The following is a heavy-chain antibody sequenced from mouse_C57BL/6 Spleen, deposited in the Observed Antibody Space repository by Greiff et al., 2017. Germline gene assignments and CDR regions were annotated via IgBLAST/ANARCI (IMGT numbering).Heavy chain of an antibody. V-gene: IGHV1-69*01. J-gene: IGHJ2*01. CDR3: ARLYYYGSSYFDY. CDR2: IDPSDSYT. Sequence: QVQLQQPGAELVMPGASVKLSCKASGYTFTSYWMHWVKQRPGQGLEWIGEIDPSDSYTNYNQKFKGKSTLTVDKSSSTAYMQLSSLTSEDSAVYYCARLYYYGSSYFDYWGQGTTLTVSS. D-gene: IGHD1-1*01. CDR1: GYTFTSYW.